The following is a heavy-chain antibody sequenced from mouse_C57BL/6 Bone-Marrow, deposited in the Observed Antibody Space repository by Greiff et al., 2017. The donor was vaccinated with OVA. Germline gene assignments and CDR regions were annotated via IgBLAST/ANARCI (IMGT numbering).Heavy chain of an antibody. CDR2: FHPYNDDT. Sequence: QVQLQQPGAELVKPGASVKMSCKASGYTFTTYPIEWMKQNHGKSLEWIGNFHPYNDDTKYNEKFKGKATLTVEKSSSTVYLELSRLTSDDSSVYYCARPESYDGYYERFAYWGQGTLVTVSA. CDR3: ARPESYDGYYERFAY. D-gene: IGHD2-3*01. V-gene: IGHV1-47*01. CDR1: GYTFTTYP. J-gene: IGHJ3*01.